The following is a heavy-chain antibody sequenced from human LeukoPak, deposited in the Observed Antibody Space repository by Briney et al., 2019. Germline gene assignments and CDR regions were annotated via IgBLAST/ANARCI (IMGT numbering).Heavy chain of an antibody. V-gene: IGHV1-46*01. J-gene: IGHJ4*02. CDR1: GYSFTTYY. CDR2: IKPSGGST. D-gene: IGHD3-9*01. CDR3: ARVHDRDWYFDY. Sequence: GASVKVSCKASGYSFTTYYMHWVRQAPGQGLEWMGIIKPSGGSTSYAQKFQDRVTMTRDTSTSTVYMELSSLRSEDTAVYYCARVHDRDWYFDYWGQGTLVTVSS.